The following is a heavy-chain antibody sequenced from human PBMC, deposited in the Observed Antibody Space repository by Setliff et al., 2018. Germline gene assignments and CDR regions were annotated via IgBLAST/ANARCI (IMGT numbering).Heavy chain of an antibody. J-gene: IGHJ6*03. D-gene: IGHD3-3*01. Sequence: ASVKVSCKASGGTFSSYAISWVRQAPGQGLEWMGRIIPIFGTANYAQKFQGRVTITADKSTSTAYMELSSLRSEDTAVYYCARGRHPPWSGYPYYYMDAWGKGTTVTVSS. V-gene: IGHV1-69*06. CDR3: ARGRHPPWSGYPYYYMDA. CDR1: GGTFSSYA. CDR2: IIPIFGTA.